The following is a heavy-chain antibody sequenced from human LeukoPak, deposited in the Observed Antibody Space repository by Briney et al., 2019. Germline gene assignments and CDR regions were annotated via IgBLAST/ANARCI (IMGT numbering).Heavy chain of an antibody. J-gene: IGHJ4*02. CDR2: IDTNTGNP. CDR1: GYTFTSKT. V-gene: IGHV7-4-1*01. CDR3: ATGRDTTGYWGH. D-gene: IGHD3-22*01. Sequence: ASVKVSCKTSGYTFTSKTINWVRQAPGQGLEWMGWIDTNTGNPTYAQGFTGRFVFSLDTSVSTTYLQIYRLKAEDTAVYYCATGRDTTGYWGHWGQGSLVTVSS.